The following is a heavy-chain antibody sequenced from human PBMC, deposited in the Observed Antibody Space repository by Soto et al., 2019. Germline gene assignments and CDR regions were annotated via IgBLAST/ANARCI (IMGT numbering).Heavy chain of an antibody. CDR1: GDSVSSNSAA. Sequence: PSQTLSLTFAISGDSVSSNSAAWNCISQSPSRGLEWLGRTYYRSKWYNDYAVSVKSRITINPDTSKNQFSLQLNSVTPEDTAVYYCARQQPNHYYGMDVWGQGTTVTVSS. D-gene: IGHD6-13*01. J-gene: IGHJ6*02. CDR3: ARQQPNHYYGMDV. V-gene: IGHV6-1*01. CDR2: TYYRSKWYN.